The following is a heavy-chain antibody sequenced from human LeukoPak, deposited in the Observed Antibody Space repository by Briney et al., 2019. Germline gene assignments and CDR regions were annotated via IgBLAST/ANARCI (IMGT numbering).Heavy chain of an antibody. CDR1: GYSFTTYW. CDR3: ARGRDAYINDALDI. CDR2: IYPGDSDT. D-gene: IGHD5-24*01. V-gene: IGHV5-51*01. J-gene: IGHJ3*02. Sequence: GESLKISCKGSGYSFTTYWIGWVRQMPGKGLEWTGIIYPGDSDTRYSPSFQGQVTISADKSISTVYLQWSSLKASDTAMYYCARGRDAYINDALDIWGQGTMVTVSS.